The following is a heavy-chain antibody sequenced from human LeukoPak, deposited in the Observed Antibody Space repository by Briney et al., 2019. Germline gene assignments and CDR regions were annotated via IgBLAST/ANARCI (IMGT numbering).Heavy chain of an antibody. Sequence: GGSLRLSCAASGFTFSSYSMNWVRQAPGKGLEWVSSISSSSSYIYYADSVKGRFTISRDNAKNSLYLQMNSLRAEDTAAYYCARAPMVRGVIIGPDYWGQGTLVTVSS. CDR1: GFTFSSYS. CDR2: ISSSSSYI. V-gene: IGHV3-21*01. CDR3: ARAPMVRGVIIGPDY. J-gene: IGHJ4*02. D-gene: IGHD3-10*01.